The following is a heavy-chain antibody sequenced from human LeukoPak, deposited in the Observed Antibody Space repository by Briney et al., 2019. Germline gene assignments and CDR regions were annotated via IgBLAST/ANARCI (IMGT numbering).Heavy chain of an antibody. D-gene: IGHD1-26*01. CDR1: GYTFTGYY. CDR3: ARESSSGSYSQPDAFDI. CDR2: INPNSGGT. V-gene: IGHV1-2*02. J-gene: IGHJ3*02. Sequence: ASVKVSRKASGYTFTGYYMHWVRQAPGQGLEWMGWINPNSGGTNYAQKFQGRVTMTRDTSISTAYMELSRLRSDDTAVYYCARESSSGSYSQPDAFDIWGQGTMVTVSS.